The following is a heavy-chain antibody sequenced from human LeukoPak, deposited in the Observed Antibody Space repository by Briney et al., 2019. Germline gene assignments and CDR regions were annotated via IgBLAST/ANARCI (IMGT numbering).Heavy chain of an antibody. CDR3: AREVAAVAVDWFDP. CDR2: IYHSGST. J-gene: IGHJ5*02. D-gene: IGHD6-13*01. V-gene: IGHV4-34*01. CDR1: GGSFSGYY. Sequence: PSETLSLTCAVYGGSFSGYYWSWIRQPPGKGLEWIGEIYHSGSTNYNPSLKSRVTISVDKSNNQFSLNLTSVTAADTAVYYCAREVAAVAVDWFDPWGQGTLVTVSS.